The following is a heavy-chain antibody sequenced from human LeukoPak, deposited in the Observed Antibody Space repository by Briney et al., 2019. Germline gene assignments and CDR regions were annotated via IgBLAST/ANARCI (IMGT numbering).Heavy chain of an antibody. CDR3: ARHFVGGSYYFDY. CDR2: IYYSGST. J-gene: IGHJ4*02. D-gene: IGHD3-16*01. CDR1: GGSISSYY. V-gene: IGHV4-59*08. Sequence: SETLSLTCFVSGGSISSYYWSWIRQPPGKGLEWIGYIYYSGSTNYNPSLKSRVTISVDTSKNQFSLKLSSVTAADTAVYYCARHFVGGSYYFDYWGQGTLVTVSS.